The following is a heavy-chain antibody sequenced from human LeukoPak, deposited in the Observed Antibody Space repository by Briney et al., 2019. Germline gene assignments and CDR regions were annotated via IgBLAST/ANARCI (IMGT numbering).Heavy chain of an antibody. CDR1: GYTFTDYH. J-gene: IGHJ4*02. Sequence: GASVKVSCKASGYTFTDYHMHWVRQAPGQGLQWMGWIDPASGGTKYARKFQGRVTMTRDKSISTAYMELSWLRSDDTAVYYCARGPLVSVYWGQGTLVTVSS. V-gene: IGHV1-2*02. CDR2: IDPASGGT. CDR3: ARGPLVSVY. D-gene: IGHD5/OR15-5a*01.